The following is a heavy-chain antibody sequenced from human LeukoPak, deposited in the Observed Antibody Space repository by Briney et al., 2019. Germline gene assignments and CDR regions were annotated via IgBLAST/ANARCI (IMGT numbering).Heavy chain of an antibody. CDR3: ARDGPPENDSTSGYWGSDNWFDP. CDR1: GGSFSDYY. CDR2: INPSGST. D-gene: IGHD3-22*01. J-gene: IGHJ5*02. Sequence: SETLSLTCAVYGGSFSDYYWSWIRQPPGKGLEWIGEINPSGSTNYSPSLKSRVTISVDTSKNQFSLKLSSVTAADTAVYYCARDGPPENDSTSGYWGSDNWFDPWGQGTLVTVSS. V-gene: IGHV4-34*01.